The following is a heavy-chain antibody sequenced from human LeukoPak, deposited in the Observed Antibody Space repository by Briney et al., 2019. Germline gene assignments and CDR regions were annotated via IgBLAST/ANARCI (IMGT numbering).Heavy chain of an antibody. CDR2: ISYGGRNK. V-gene: IGHV3-30*18. CDR1: GLTFSSYG. CDR3: AKGEYSYGSVVAQAAGSC. J-gene: IGHJ1*01. Sequence: GGSLRLSCAASGLTFSSYGMHWPRPAPDKGVVCVAVISYGGRNKYYAASVKGRLTISRDNSKNTLYVQMNSRRAEDTAVYSCAKGEYSYGSVVAQAAGSCWGQGTLVTVSS. D-gene: IGHD5-18*01.